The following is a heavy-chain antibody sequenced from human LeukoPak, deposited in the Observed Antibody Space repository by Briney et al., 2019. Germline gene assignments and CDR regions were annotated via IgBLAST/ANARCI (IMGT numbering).Heavy chain of an antibody. D-gene: IGHD4-17*01. V-gene: IGHV4-59*11. CDR1: GGSITTHY. J-gene: IGHJ3*01. CDR3: ARDLTTVTKGFDL. CDR2: VLYSGIT. Sequence: SETLSLTCSISGGSITTHYWTWIRQPPGEGLEWIGYVLYSGITNYNPSLRGRIPISVDTSQNQFSLSLRSVTAADTAVYYCARDLTTVTKGFDLWGQGTMVTVSS.